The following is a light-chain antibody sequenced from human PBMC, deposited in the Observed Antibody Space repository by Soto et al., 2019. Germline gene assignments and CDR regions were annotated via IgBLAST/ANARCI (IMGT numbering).Light chain of an antibody. Sequence: DIQMTQSPSSLSASLGDIVTITCQASQDISNYLNWYQQKPGKAPKLLIYDASNLETGVPSRFSGSGSGTDFTFTISSLQPEDIATYYCQQYDNLPALTFGGGTKVDIK. J-gene: IGKJ4*01. CDR1: QDISNY. CDR3: QQYDNLPALT. V-gene: IGKV1-33*01. CDR2: DAS.